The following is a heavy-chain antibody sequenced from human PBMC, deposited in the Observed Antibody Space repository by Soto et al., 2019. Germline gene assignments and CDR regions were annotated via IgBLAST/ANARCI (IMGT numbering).Heavy chain of an antibody. V-gene: IGHV4-59*08. Sequence: QVQLQESGPGLVKPSETLSLTCTVSGGSIRGHYWSWIRQPPGKGLEWIGYVYYSGSTNYNPSLKSRVNISVDTSKNQFSLKLSSVTAADTAVYYCARPSGFLDLWGRGTLVTVSS. CDR1: GGSIRGHY. CDR3: ARPSGFLDL. CDR2: VYYSGST. D-gene: IGHD6-25*01. J-gene: IGHJ2*01.